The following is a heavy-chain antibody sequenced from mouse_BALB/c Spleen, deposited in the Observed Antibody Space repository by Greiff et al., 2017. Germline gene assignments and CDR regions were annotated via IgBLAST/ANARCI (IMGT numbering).Heavy chain of an antibody. CDR2: ISYSGST. Sequence: EVQRVESGPGLVKPSQSLSLTCTVTGYSITSDYAWNWIRQFPGNKLEWMGYISYSGSTSYNPSLKSRISITRDTSKNQFFLQLNSVTTEDTATYYCARKFGITTVVAPYFDYWGQGTTLTVSS. D-gene: IGHD1-1*01. J-gene: IGHJ2*01. CDR3: ARKFGITTVVAPYFDY. CDR1: GYSITSDYA. V-gene: IGHV3-2*02.